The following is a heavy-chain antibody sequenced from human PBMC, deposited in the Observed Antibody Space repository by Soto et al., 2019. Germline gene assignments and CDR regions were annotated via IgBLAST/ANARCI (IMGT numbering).Heavy chain of an antibody. Sequence: SETLSLTCAVYGGSFSGYYWSWIRQPPGKGLEWIGEINHSGSTNYNPSLKSRVTISVDTSKNQFSLKLSSVTAADTAVYYCARGVLSIWGSYRYTPAFDIWGKGKMVTVS. CDR3: ARGVLSIWGSYRYTPAFDI. CDR2: INHSGST. CDR1: GGSFSGYY. V-gene: IGHV4-34*01. J-gene: IGHJ3*02. D-gene: IGHD3-16*02.